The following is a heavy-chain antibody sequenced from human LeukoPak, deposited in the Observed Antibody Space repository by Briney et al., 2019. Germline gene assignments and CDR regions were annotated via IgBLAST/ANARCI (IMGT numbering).Heavy chain of an antibody. V-gene: IGHV3-30*04. Sequence: GRSLRLSCAASGFIFSSYTMHWVRQTPGKGLEWVTVISYDGNNKYYTDSVKGRFTISRDNSKNTLDLQMNSLRAEDTAVYYCAKDDAWLRYQYWGQGTLVTVSS. J-gene: IGHJ4*02. CDR3: AKDDAWLRYQY. CDR1: GFIFSSYT. CDR2: ISYDGNNK. D-gene: IGHD3-9*01.